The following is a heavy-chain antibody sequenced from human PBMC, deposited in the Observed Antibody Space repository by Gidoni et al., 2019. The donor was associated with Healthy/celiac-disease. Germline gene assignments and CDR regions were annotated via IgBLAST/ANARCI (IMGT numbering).Heavy chain of an antibody. CDR1: GFTFSSYG. D-gene: IGHD2-21*02. V-gene: IGHV3-30*18. CDR3: AKDARKGGIVVVTATTFDY. Sequence: QVPLVESGGGVVQPGRSLRLSCAASGFTFSSYGMHWVRQAPGKGLAWVAVISYDGSNKYYADSVKGRFTISRDNSKNTLYLQMNSLRAEDTAVYYCAKDARKGGIVVVTATTFDYWGQGTLVTVSS. J-gene: IGHJ4*02. CDR2: ISYDGSNK.